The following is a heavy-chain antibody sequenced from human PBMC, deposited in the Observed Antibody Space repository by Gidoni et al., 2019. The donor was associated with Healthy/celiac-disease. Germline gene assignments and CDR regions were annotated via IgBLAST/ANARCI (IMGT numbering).Heavy chain of an antibody. CDR1: GFTFADYA. CDR3: AKESSSWYGGDAFDI. J-gene: IGHJ3*02. D-gene: IGHD6-13*01. Sequence: EVQLVESGGGLVQPGRSLSLSCAASGFTFADYAMHWVRQVSGKGLEWVAGIRWNRGSIGYADSVKGRFTISRDNDKNSLYLQMNSLRAEDTALDYWAKESSSWYGGDAFDIWGQGTMVTVSS. CDR2: IRWNRGSI. V-gene: IGHV3-9*01.